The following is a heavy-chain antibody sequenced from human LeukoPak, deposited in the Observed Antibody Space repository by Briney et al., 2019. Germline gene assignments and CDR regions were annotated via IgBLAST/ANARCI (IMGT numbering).Heavy chain of an antibody. CDR3: ARGGIAAAGRSFDY. D-gene: IGHD6-13*01. V-gene: IGHV4-34*01. CDR2: INHSGST. Sequence: SETLSLTCAVYGGSFSGYYWSWIRQPPGKGLEWIGEINHSGSTNYSPSLKSRVTISVDTSKNQFSLKLSSVTAADTAVYYCARGGIAAAGRSFDYWGQGTLVTVSS. J-gene: IGHJ4*02. CDR1: GGSFSGYY.